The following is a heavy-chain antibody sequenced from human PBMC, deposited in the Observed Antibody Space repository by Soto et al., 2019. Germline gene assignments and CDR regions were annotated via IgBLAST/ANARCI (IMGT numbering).Heavy chain of an antibody. D-gene: IGHD6-6*01. V-gene: IGHV4-59*01. CDR1: GGSISSYY. CDR3: ARAYSSSTLYGMDV. J-gene: IGHJ6*02. CDR2: IYYSGST. Sequence: SETLSLTCTVSGGSISSYYWSWIRQPPGKGLEWIGYIYYSGSTNYNPSLKSRVTISVDTSKNQFSLKLSSVTAADTAVYYCARAYSSSTLYGMDVWGQGTTVTVSS.